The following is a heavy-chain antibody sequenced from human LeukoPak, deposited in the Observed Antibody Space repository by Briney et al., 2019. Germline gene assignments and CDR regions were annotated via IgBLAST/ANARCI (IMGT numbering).Heavy chain of an antibody. CDR3: ARGSGNARGHYYMDV. D-gene: IGHD2-2*01. Sequence: PGRSLRLSCAAAGFTFSHYGMHWVRQAPGKGLEWVAVIWSDGTNKYYAESVKGRFTISRDNAKKSLYLQMNSLRAEDTAVYYCARGSGNARGHYYMDVWGKGTTVTVSS. V-gene: IGHV3-33*01. CDR1: GFTFSHYG. J-gene: IGHJ6*03. CDR2: IWSDGTNK.